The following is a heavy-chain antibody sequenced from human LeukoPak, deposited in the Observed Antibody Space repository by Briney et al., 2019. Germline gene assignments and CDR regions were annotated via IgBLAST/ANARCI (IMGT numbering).Heavy chain of an antibody. Sequence: ASVKVSCKASGYTFTSYAMHWVRQAPGQRLEWMGWINAGNGNTKYSQEFQGRVTITRDTSASTAYMELSSLRSEDMAVYYCARGLGGDYVFDYWGQGTLVTVSS. CDR1: GYTFTSYA. J-gene: IGHJ4*02. CDR3: ARGLGGDYVFDY. D-gene: IGHD4-17*01. CDR2: INAGNGNT. V-gene: IGHV1-3*03.